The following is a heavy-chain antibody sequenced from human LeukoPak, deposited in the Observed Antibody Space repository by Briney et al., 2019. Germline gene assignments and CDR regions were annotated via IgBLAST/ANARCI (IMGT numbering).Heavy chain of an antibody. D-gene: IGHD1-26*01. CDR2: IYHDGNT. CDR1: GYSISSGYY. CDR3: AGGSYNGGSDY. J-gene: IGHJ4*02. V-gene: IGHV4-38-2*02. Sequence: SETLSLTCTVSGYSISSGYYWGWIRQPPGKGLEWIGNIYHDGNTYYNPSLKSRVTISVDTSKNQFSLKLSSVTAADTAVYYCAGGSYNGGSDYWGQGTLVTVSS.